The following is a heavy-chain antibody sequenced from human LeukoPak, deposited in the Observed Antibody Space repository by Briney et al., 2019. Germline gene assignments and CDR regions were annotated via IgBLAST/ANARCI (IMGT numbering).Heavy chain of an antibody. CDR1: GFTFSNFW. CDR3: AMGGQKSIAVTV. D-gene: IGHD6-19*01. Sequence: GGSLRLSCAAPGFTFSNFWMHWVRQAPGKGLVWVALIYGDGSFTRYADSVKGRFTISRDNAKNSLSLQMNSLRGEDTAVYYCAMGGQKSIAVTVWGQGTLVTVSS. J-gene: IGHJ4*02. CDR2: IYGDGSFT. V-gene: IGHV3-74*01.